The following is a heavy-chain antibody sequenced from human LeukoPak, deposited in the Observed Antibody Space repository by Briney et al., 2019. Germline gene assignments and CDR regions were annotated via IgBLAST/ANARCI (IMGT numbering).Heavy chain of an antibody. J-gene: IGHJ6*03. CDR2: MNPNSGNT. Sequence: ASVKVSCKASGYTFTNYAMNWVRQATGQGLEWMGWMNPNSGNTGYAQKFQGRVTITRNTSISTASMELSSLRSEDTAVYYCARGRDCSGGSCYRRGHDYYYYYYMDVWGKGTTVTVSS. V-gene: IGHV1-8*01. CDR3: ARGRDCSGGSCYRRGHDYYYYYYMDV. D-gene: IGHD2-15*01. CDR1: GYTFTNYA.